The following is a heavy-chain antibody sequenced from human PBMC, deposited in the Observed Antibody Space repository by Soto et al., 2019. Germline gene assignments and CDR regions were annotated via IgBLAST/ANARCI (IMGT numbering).Heavy chain of an antibody. CDR2: VNPNNGDT. D-gene: IGHD3-10*01. J-gene: IGHJ4*02. Sequence: QVQLVQSGAELKKPGASVKVSCKASGYTFSNYDMNWVRQATGQGPEWIGWVNPNNGDTGYAQKFQGRVTLTTDISPATSYMDLTSLRSEDTAIYYCAKVSRKGSAIDFDYWGQGTLITVSS. V-gene: IGHV1-8*01. CDR3: AKVSRKGSAIDFDY. CDR1: GYTFSNYD.